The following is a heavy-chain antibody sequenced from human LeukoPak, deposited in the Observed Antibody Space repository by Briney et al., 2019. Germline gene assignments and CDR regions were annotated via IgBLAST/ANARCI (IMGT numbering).Heavy chain of an antibody. Sequence: GASVKVSCKASGYTFTNYDINWVRQAAGQGLEWMGWMNPNNGNTGYAQKFQGRVTMTRNTSISTAYMELSSLRSEDTAVYYCAREVVVPAAGFDPWGQGTLVTVSS. D-gene: IGHD2-2*01. CDR2: MNPNNGNT. J-gene: IGHJ5*02. CDR1: GYTFTNYD. CDR3: AREVVVPAAGFDP. V-gene: IGHV1-8*01.